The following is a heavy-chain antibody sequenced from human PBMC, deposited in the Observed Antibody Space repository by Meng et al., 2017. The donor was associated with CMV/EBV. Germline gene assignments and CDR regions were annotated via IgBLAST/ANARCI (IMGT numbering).Heavy chain of an antibody. D-gene: IGHD6-6*01. J-gene: IGHJ4*02. CDR1: GYTFTSYD. Sequence: ASVKVSCKASGYTFTSYDINWVRQATGQGLEWMGWMNPNSGNTGYAQKFQGRVTITRNTSISTAYMELSSLRSEDTAVYYCARDRDEVSSAGIDYWGQGTLVTVSS. CDR3: ARDRDEVSSAGIDY. V-gene: IGHV1-8*03. CDR2: MNPNSGNT.